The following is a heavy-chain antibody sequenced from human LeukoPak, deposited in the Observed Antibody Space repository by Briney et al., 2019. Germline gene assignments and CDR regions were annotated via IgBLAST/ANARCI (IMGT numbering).Heavy chain of an antibody. CDR2: IPYDGSNK. Sequence: PGGSLRLSCAASGFTFSSYAMHWVRQAPGKGLEWVAVIPYDGSNKYYADSVKGRFTISRDNSKNTLYLQMNSLRAEDTAVYYCARALGYCSGGSCFGDYYYGMDVWGKGTTVTVSS. J-gene: IGHJ6*04. CDR1: GFTFSSYA. D-gene: IGHD2-15*01. CDR3: ARALGYCSGGSCFGDYYYGMDV. V-gene: IGHV3-30*04.